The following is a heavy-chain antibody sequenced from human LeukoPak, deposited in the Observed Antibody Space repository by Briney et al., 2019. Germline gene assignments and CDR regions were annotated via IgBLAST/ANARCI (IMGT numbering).Heavy chain of an antibody. CDR2: ISGSGAGT. CDR1: GFTFSSFA. J-gene: IGHJ4*02. V-gene: IGHV3-23*01. D-gene: IGHD2-15*01. Sequence: GGTLRLSCAASGFTFSSFAMSWVRQAPGKGLDWVSSISGSGAGTYYADSVKGRFTTSRDISKNTLYMQMNSLRAEDTAVYYCAKSGLNRFDYWGQGTLVTVSS. CDR3: AKSGLNRFDY.